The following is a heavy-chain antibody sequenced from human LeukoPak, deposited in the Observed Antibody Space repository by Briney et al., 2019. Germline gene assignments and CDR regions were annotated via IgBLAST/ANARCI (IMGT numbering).Heavy chain of an antibody. J-gene: IGHJ6*02. CDR2: IDWDDDK. V-gene: IGHV2-70*11. Sequence: SGPTLVNPTQTLTLTCTFSGFSLSTSGMCVSWIRQPPGKALEWLARIDWDDDKYYSTSLKTRLTISKDTSKNRVVLTMTNMDPVDTATYYCARIVWGQQLVPPLYYYYGMDVWGQGTTVTVSS. CDR3: ARIVWGQQLVPPLYYYYGMDV. D-gene: IGHD6-13*01. CDR1: GFSLSTSGMC.